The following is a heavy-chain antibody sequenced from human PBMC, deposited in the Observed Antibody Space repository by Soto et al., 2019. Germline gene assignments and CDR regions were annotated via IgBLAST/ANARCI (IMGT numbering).Heavy chain of an antibody. CDR2: IYSGGST. Sequence: PGGSLRLSCAASGFTVSSNYMSWVRQAPGKGLEWVSVIYSGGSTYYADSVKGRFTISRDNSKNTLYLQMNSLRAEDTAVYYCARDISQQWLDHWGQGTLVTVS. V-gene: IGHV3-53*01. CDR1: GFTVSSNY. D-gene: IGHD6-19*01. CDR3: ARDISQQWLDH. J-gene: IGHJ4*02.